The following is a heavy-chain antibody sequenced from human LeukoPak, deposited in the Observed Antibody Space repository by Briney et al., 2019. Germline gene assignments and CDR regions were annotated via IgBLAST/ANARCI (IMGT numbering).Heavy chain of an antibody. D-gene: IGHD4-17*01. Sequence: GSLRLSCAASGFTFSIYSMNWVRQPPGKGLEWIGSIYYSGSTYYNPSLKSRVTISVDTSKNQFSLKLSSVTAADTAVYYCARYGDYVPGFDYWGQGTLVTVSS. J-gene: IGHJ4*02. CDR2: IYYSGST. V-gene: IGHV4-39*07. CDR3: ARYGDYVPGFDY. CDR1: GFTFSIYS.